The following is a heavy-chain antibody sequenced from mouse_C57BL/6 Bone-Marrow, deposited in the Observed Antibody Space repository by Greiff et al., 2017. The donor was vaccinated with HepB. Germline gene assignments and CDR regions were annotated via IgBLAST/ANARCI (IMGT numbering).Heavy chain of an antibody. CDR1: YTFTDYYM. CDR2: YPGSGSTN. V-gene: IGHV1-83*01. J-gene: IGHJ3*01. CDR3: RGTGTWFAY. D-gene: IGHD4-1*01. Sequence: VQLQQSGPELVKPGASVKMSCKASGYTFTDYYMHWVKQKPGKGLEWIGDIYPGSGSTNYNEKFKSKATLTVDTSSSTAYMQLSSLTSEDSAVYYCARGTGTWFAYWGQGTLVTVSA.